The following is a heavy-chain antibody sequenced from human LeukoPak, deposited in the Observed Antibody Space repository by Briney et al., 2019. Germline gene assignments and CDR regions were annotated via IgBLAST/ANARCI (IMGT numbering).Heavy chain of an antibody. CDR3: ARFRLGINNWFDP. CDR2: IIPIFGTA. CDR1: GGTFSSYA. V-gene: IGHV1-69*05. Sequence: ASVKVSCKASGGTFSSYAISWVRQAPGQGLEWMGGIIPIFGTANYAQKFQGRVTITTDESTSTAYMELSSLRSDDTAVYYCARFRLGINNWFDPWGQGTLVTVSS. J-gene: IGHJ5*02. D-gene: IGHD7-27*01.